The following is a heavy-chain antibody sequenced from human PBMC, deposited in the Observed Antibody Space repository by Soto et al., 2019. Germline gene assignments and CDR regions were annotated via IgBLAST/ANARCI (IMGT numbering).Heavy chain of an antibody. Sequence: ASLKVSCKTSGYTFTRNGISWVRQAPGQGLEWMGWISPKSGSIKYAQKFQGRVIMTTDTSTSTAYMELRSLRSDDTAVYYCVKDRDSNSWPSRDVWGPGTTVNVSS. CDR2: ISPKSGSI. CDR1: GYTFTRNG. J-gene: IGHJ6*02. V-gene: IGHV1-18*01. CDR3: VKDRDSNSWPSRDV. D-gene: IGHD3-22*01.